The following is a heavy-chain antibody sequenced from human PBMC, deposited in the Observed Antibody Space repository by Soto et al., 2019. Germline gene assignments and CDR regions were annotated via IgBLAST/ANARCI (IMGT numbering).Heavy chain of an antibody. Sequence: SVKVSCKASGYTFTNYGISWVRQAPGQGLEWMGGIIPIFGTANYAQKFQGRVTITADESTSTAYMELSSLRSEDTAVYYCARAKTRLSAHTPIVYWGQGTLVTVSS. CDR3: ARAKTRLSAHTPIVY. V-gene: IGHV1-69*13. J-gene: IGHJ4*02. D-gene: IGHD3-22*01. CDR2: IIPIFGTA. CDR1: GYTFTNYG.